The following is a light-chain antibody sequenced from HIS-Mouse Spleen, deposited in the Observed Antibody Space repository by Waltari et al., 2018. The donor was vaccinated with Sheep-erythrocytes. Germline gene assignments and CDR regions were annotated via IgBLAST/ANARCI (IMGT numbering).Light chain of an antibody. V-gene: IGLV3-10*01. CDR2: DDS. Sequence: SYELTQPPSVSVSPGQTARITCSGDALPKKYAYWYQQKSGQAPVLVIYDDSKRPSGIPEGFCGSRSGTMATWTIRGAQVEDEADYYCYSTDSSGNHRVFGTGTKVTVL. CDR3: YSTDSSGNHRV. CDR1: ALPKKY. J-gene: IGLJ1*01.